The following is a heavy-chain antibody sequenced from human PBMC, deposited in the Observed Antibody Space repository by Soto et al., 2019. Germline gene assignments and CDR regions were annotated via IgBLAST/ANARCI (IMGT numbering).Heavy chain of an antibody. CDR2: IIPIFGTA. Sequence: QVQLVQSGAEVKKPGASVKVSCKASGYTFTGYYMHWVRQAPGQGLEWMGGIIPIFGTANYAQKFQGRVTITADESTSTAYMELSSLRSEDTAVYYCASQSSRGYNWFDPWGQGTLVTVSS. V-gene: IGHV1-69*01. D-gene: IGHD3-10*01. CDR3: ASQSSRGYNWFDP. CDR1: GYTFTGYY. J-gene: IGHJ5*02.